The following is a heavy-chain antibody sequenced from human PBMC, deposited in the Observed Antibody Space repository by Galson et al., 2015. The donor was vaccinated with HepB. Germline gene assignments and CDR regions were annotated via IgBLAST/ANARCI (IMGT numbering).Heavy chain of an antibody. D-gene: IGHD3-3*01. CDR3: AREVGRCYDFTNASFDP. CDR2: ISSNSSNI. V-gene: IGHV3-21*01. CDR1: GFTFSSYG. Sequence: SLRLSCAASGFTFSSYGMHWVRQAPGKGLEWVSGISSNSSNIYYADSVKGRFTISRDNSKNSLYLQMNSLRAEDTAVYYCAREVGRCYDFTNASFDPWGQGTLVTVSS. J-gene: IGHJ5*02.